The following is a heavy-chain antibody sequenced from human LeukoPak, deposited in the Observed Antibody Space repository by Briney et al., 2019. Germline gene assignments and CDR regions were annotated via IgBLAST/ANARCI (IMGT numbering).Heavy chain of an antibody. Sequence: ASVKVSCKASGYTFTDYYMHWVRQAPGQGLEWMGWINPNSGGTNYAQKFQGRVTMTRDTSISTAYMELSRLRSDDTAVYCCARSLTSNYYGSVSPWGQGTTVTVSS. CDR2: INPNSGGT. V-gene: IGHV1-2*02. CDR3: ARSLTSNYYGSVSP. D-gene: IGHD3-10*01. J-gene: IGHJ6*02. CDR1: GYTFTDYY.